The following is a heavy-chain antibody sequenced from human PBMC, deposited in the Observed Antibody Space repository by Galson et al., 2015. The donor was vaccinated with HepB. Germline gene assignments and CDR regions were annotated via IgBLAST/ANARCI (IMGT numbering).Heavy chain of an antibody. Sequence: SLRLSCAASGFTFSSYGMHWVRQAPGKGLEWVAVISYDGSNKYYADSVKGRFTISRDNSKNTLYLQMNSLRAEDTAVYYCAKDLTVAGTSAGLISWGQGTLVTVSS. J-gene: IGHJ4*02. CDR3: AKDLTVAGTSAGLIS. CDR1: GFTFSSYG. CDR2: ISYDGSNK. D-gene: IGHD6-19*01. V-gene: IGHV3-30*18.